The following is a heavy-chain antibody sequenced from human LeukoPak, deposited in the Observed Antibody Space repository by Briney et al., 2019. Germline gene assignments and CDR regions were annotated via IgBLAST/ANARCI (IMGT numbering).Heavy chain of an antibody. CDR2: INPNNGDT. CDR1: VGTYISYA. V-gene: IGHV1-2*02. CDR3: ARDPRDGYNCPFDL. J-gene: IGHJ4*02. D-gene: IGHD5-24*01. Sequence: ASVTVSFKASVGTYISYAISWVRQAPGQGRAGMGCINPNNGDTNYAQKFQDRATNNRHTHLRTAYIAVSEQTRRKGDHTAVYYCARDPRDGYNCPFDLWGQGTLVSVSS.